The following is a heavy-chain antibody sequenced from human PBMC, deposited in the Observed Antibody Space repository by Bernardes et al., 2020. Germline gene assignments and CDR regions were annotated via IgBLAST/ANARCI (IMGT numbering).Heavy chain of an antibody. V-gene: IGHV4-39*01. CDR1: GCSISSSIYY. J-gene: IGHJ3*02. D-gene: IGHD4-17*01. CDR3: ARHNGWAKVTTWGRLGGAYDK. Sequence: SETLSLTCTVSGCSISSSIYYWGWIRQPPGKGLEWIVSIYYSGSTYYNPSLKSRVTISVDTSKNQFSLKLSSVTAADTAVYYCARHNGWAKVTTWGRLGGAYDKWGEGTMGTVSS. CDR2: IYYSGST.